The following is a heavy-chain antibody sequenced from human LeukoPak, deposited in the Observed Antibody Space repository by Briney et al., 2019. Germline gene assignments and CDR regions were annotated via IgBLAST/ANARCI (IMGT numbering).Heavy chain of an antibody. CDR1: GFTFSGSA. Sequence: PGGSLRLSCAASGFTFSGSAMHWVRQASGKGLEWVGRIRSKANSYATAYAASVKGRFTISRDDSKNTAYLQMNSLKTEDTAVYYCVKPNYYYYMDVWGKGTTVTVSS. CDR3: VKPNYYYYMDV. V-gene: IGHV3-73*01. CDR2: IRSKANSYAT. J-gene: IGHJ6*03.